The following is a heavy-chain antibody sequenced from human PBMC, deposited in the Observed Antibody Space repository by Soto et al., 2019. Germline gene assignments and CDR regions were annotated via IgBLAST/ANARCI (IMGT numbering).Heavy chain of an antibody. CDR2: ISYDGSNK. CDR3: AKDDTSRYYEAAIDY. D-gene: IGHD3-3*01. J-gene: IGHJ4*02. V-gene: IGHV3-30*18. Sequence: LKISCAAAGFTFSSCGMHWVRQAPGKGLEWVAGISYDGSNKYYADSVKGRFTISRDNSKNTLYLQMNSLRAEDTAVYYSAKDDTSRYYEAAIDYWGQGTLVTVSS. CDR1: GFTFSSCG.